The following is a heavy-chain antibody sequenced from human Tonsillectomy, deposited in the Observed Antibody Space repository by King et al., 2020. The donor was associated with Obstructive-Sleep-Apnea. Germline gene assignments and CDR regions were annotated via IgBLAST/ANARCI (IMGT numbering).Heavy chain of an antibody. CDR3: ARERGASGSYCFDY. V-gene: IGHV3-30-3*01. CDR1: GFTFSSYA. D-gene: IGHD3-10*01. Sequence: QLVQSGGGVVQPGRSLRLSCAASGFTFSSYAMHWVRQAPGKGLEWVAVISYDGSNKYYADSVKGRFTISRDNSKNTLYLQMNSLRAADTAVYYCARERGASGSYCFDYWGQGTLVTVSS. J-gene: IGHJ4*02. CDR2: ISYDGSNK.